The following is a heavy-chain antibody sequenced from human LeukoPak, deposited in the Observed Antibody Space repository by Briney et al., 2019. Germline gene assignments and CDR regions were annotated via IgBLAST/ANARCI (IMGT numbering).Heavy chain of an antibody. J-gene: IGHJ4*02. V-gene: IGHV3-30*18. CDR1: GFTFSNYG. CDR3: AKDKGAYGAETGFDI. CDR2: SSYDGDNK. D-gene: IGHD4-17*01. Sequence: GGSLRLSCAASGFTFSNYGMHWVRQAPGKGLEWVAVSSYDGDNKYYADSVKGRFTISRDISKITLYLQMNSLRSEDTAVYYCAKDKGAYGAETGFDIWGQGILVTVSS.